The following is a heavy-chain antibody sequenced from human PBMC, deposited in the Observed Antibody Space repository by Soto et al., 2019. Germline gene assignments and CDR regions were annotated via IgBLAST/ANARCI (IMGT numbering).Heavy chain of an antibody. D-gene: IGHD3-10*01. Sequence: GGSLRLSCAASGFTFSSYAMSWVRQAPGKGLEWVSAISGSGGSTYYADSVKGRFTISRDNSKNTLYLQMNSLRAEDTAVYYCAKDPEPYYYGSGSYPDAFDIWGQGTIVTVSS. J-gene: IGHJ3*02. CDR2: ISGSGGST. CDR3: AKDPEPYYYGSGSYPDAFDI. CDR1: GFTFSSYA. V-gene: IGHV3-23*01.